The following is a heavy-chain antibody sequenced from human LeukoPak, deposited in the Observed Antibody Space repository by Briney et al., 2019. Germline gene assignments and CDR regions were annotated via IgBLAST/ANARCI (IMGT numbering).Heavy chain of an antibody. CDR3: AKVFQSYFDSLYPNDPFDV. D-gene: IGHD3-9*01. CDR1: GYTFTVYY. Sequence: GASVTVCFKASGYTFTVYYLHWVRQAHGQGQEWMGWINPNGGDTNYAQKLKGRVTMTRDTSISTAYMELSSLRADDTAVYYCAKVFQSYFDSLYPNDPFDVWGQGTMVTVSS. J-gene: IGHJ3*01. V-gene: IGHV1-2*02. CDR2: INPNGGDT.